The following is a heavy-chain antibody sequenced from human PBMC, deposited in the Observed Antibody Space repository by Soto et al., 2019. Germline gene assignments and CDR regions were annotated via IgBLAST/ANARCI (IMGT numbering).Heavy chain of an antibody. V-gene: IGHV4-59*01. CDR3: ARDKTGTTLNYYFGMDV. D-gene: IGHD1-7*01. CDR1: GASIRSYC. Sequence: SDPLSLTFTVSGASIRSYCWSWIRQRPGKGLEWIGYTHYSGSTNYNPSLKRRVTISVDTYKNQFSLKLSSVPSADTAVYFCARDKTGTTLNYYFGMDVWGQGTTVTVSS. CDR2: THYSGST. J-gene: IGHJ6*02.